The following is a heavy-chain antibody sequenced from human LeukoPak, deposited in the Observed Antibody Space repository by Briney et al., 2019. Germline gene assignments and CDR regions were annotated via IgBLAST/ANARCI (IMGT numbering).Heavy chain of an antibody. CDR1: GFTFSDYS. CDR2: ISGSGSYI. V-gene: IGHV3-21*06. CDR3: VRERFHGSGAPKFDF. Sequence: GGSLRLSCAASGFTFSDYSMNWVRQTPRKGLEWVSCISGSGSYIYYADSLRGRFTISRDNAKNSLILQVNSLRAEDAAVYYCVRERFHGSGAPKFDFWGQGTLVTVSS. J-gene: IGHJ4*02. D-gene: IGHD3-10*01.